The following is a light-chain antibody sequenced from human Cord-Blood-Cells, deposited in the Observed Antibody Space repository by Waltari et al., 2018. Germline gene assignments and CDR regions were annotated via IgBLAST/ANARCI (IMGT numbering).Light chain of an antibody. V-gene: IGKV1-39*01. CDR2: AAS. CDR1: QSISSY. Sequence: DIQMTQSPSSLSASVGDRVTITCRASQSISSYLTWHQQKPGKAPQLLICAASSLQSGVPSRCSGSGSGTDFTLTSSSLQPEEFAAYCWQQSYSTPYTFGQGTKLEIK. CDR3: QQSYSTPYT. J-gene: IGKJ2*01.